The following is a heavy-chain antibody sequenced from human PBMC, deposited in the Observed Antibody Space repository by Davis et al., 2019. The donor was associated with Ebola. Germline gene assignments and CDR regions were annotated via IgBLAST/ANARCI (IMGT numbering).Heavy chain of an antibody. J-gene: IGHJ6*02. CDR2: ITSSSSYM. CDR3: ARDGQFGALSVYNYYGMDV. CDR1: GFTFNKYT. Sequence: PGGSLRLSCAASGFTFNKYTMNWVRQTPGKGLEWLSSITSSSSYMFYADSVKGRFTISRDNAKNSLYLQMNSLRAEDTAVYYCARDGQFGALSVYNYYGMDVWGQGTTVTVSS. D-gene: IGHD3-3*01. V-gene: IGHV3-21*01.